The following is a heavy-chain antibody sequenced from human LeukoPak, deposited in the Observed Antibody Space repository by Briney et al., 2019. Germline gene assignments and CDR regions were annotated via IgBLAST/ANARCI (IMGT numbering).Heavy chain of an antibody. V-gene: IGHV3-30*04. J-gene: IGHJ5*02. D-gene: IGHD3-10*01. CDR1: GFTFSSYA. CDR2: ISYDGSNK. Sequence: GRSLRLSCAASGFTFSSYAMHWVRQAPGKGLEWVAVISYDGSNKYYADSVKGRFTISRDNSKNTLYLQMNSLRAEDTAVYYCARDTVRGSHPAPSNWFDPWGQGTLVTVSS. CDR3: ARDTVRGSHPAPSNWFDP.